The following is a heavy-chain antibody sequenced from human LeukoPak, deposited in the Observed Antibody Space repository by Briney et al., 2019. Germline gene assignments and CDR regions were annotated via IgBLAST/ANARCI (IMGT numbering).Heavy chain of an antibody. CDR1: GGSISSSNW. Sequence: SGTLSLTRAVSGGSISSSNWWSWVRQPPGKGLEWIGEIYHSGSTNYNPSLKSRVTISVDTSKNQFSLKLNSVTAADTAVYYCARETIFGVAYDAFDIWGQGTMVTVSS. CDR3: ARETIFGVAYDAFDI. V-gene: IGHV4-4*02. CDR2: IYHSGST. J-gene: IGHJ3*02. D-gene: IGHD3-3*01.